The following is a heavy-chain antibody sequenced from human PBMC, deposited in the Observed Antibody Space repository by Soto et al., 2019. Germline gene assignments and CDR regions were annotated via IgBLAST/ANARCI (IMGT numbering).Heavy chain of an antibody. CDR1: GFIFTDWF. Sequence: HLAQSGPEVKRPGASVKISCKASGFIFTDWFMHWVRQAPGQGPEWMGIINTSGGSSIYSQKFQDRVTMTRDTSTSTLYLELSRLTSADTAVYYCAKEGAIPGEVDAWGQGTLVTVSS. CDR3: AKEGAIPGEVDA. J-gene: IGHJ1*01. D-gene: IGHD2-21*01. V-gene: IGHV1-46*01. CDR2: INTSGGSS.